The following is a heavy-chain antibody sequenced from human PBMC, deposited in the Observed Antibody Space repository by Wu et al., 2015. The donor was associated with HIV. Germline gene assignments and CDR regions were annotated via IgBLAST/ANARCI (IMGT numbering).Heavy chain of an antibody. CDR3: ARLDYYDSSGYPFDY. Sequence: QVQLVQSGAEVKKPGASVKVSCKASGYTFTGYYMHWVRQAPGQGLEWMGWINPNSGGTNYAQKFQGRVTMTRDMSISTAYMELSRLRSDDTAVYYCARLDYYDSSGYPFDYWGQGTLVTVSS. CDR2: INPNSGGT. D-gene: IGHD3-22*01. J-gene: IGHJ4*02. V-gene: IGHV1-2*02. CDR1: GYTFTGYY.